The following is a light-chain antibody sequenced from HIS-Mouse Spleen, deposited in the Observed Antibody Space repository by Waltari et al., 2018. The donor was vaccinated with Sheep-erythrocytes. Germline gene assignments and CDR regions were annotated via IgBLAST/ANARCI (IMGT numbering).Light chain of an antibody. V-gene: IGLV3-1*01. Sequence: SYELTQPPSVSVSPGQTASIPCSGAHLGDQSACWYQQKPGQSPVLVIYQDSKRPSGIPERFAGSNSGNTATLTISGTQAMDEADYYCQAWDSSTVVFGGGTKLTVL. J-gene: IGLJ2*01. CDR3: QAWDSSTVV. CDR1: HLGDQS. CDR2: QDS.